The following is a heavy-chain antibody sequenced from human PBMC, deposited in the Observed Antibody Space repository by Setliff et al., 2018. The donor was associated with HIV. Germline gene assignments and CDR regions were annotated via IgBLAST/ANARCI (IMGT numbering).Heavy chain of an antibody. J-gene: IGHJ6*02. CDR3: AKDQGRCSSTSCYYYYGMDV. V-gene: IGHV3-43*01. Sequence: GGSLRLSCAASGFTFDDYTMHWVRQAPGKGLEWVSLISWDGGSTYYADSVKGRFTISRGNSKNSLYLQMNSLRTEDTALYYCAKDQGRCSSTSCYYYYGMDVWGQGTTVTVSS. CDR2: ISWDGGST. D-gene: IGHD2-2*01. CDR1: GFTFDDYT.